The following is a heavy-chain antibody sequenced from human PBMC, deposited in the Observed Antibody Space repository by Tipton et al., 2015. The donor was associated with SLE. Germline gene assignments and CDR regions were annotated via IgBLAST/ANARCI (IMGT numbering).Heavy chain of an antibody. CDR3: ARGGVGGYDYFDY. J-gene: IGHJ4*02. CDR2: VNATGST. CDR1: NGSISSGSCY. Sequence: TLSLTCIVSNGSISSGSCYWIWFRPPAGQGLEWIGRVNATGSTNYNPSLKSRISISIDTSKNQFSLKMNSVTAADTAVFYCARGGVGGYDYFDYWGQGTLVIVSS. V-gene: IGHV4-61*02. D-gene: IGHD5-12*01.